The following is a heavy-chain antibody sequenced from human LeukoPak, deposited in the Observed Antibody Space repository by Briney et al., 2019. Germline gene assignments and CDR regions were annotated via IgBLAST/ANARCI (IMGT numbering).Heavy chain of an antibody. V-gene: IGHV3-21*01. CDR1: GFTFSSYS. J-gene: IGHJ4*02. CDR3: ARVGSGYSFDY. Sequence: GGSLRLSCAASGFTFSSYSMNWVRQAPGKGLEWVSSISSSSSYIYYADSVKGRFTISRDNAQNSLYLQMNSLRAEDTAVYYCARVGSGYSFDYWGPGTLVTVSS. CDR2: ISSSSSYI. D-gene: IGHD5-18*01.